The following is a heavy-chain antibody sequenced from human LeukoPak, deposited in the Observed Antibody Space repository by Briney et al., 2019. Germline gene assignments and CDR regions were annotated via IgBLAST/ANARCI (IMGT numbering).Heavy chain of an antibody. D-gene: IGHD3-22*01. Sequence: SETLFLTCTVSGGSISSYYWSWIRQPPGKGLEWIGYIYYSGSTNYNPSLKSRVTISVDTSKNQFSLKLSSVTAADTAVHYCATPTYYYDSSGYAFDIWGQGTMVTVSS. CDR2: IYYSGST. V-gene: IGHV4-59*01. CDR3: ATPTYYYDSSGYAFDI. CDR1: GGSISSYY. J-gene: IGHJ3*02.